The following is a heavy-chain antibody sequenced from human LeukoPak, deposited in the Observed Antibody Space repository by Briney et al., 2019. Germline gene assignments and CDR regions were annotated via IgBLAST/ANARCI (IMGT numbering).Heavy chain of an antibody. Sequence: GGSLRLSCAASGFTFSRYWMHWVRHAPGKGLEWVSAISGSGGSTYYADSVKGRFTISRDNSKNTLYLQMNSLRAEDTAVYYCAKDYDILTGYYREGYYFDYWGQGTLVTVSS. CDR2: ISGSGGST. CDR1: GFTFSRYW. CDR3: AKDYDILTGYYREGYYFDY. D-gene: IGHD3-9*01. V-gene: IGHV3-23*01. J-gene: IGHJ4*02.